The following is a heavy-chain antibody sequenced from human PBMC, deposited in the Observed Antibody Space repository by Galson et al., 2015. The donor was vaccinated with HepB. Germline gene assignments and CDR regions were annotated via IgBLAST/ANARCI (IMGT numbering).Heavy chain of an antibody. CDR1: GFTFSGSA. J-gene: IGHJ4*02. D-gene: IGHD3-22*01. V-gene: IGHV3-73*01. Sequence: SLRLSCAASGFTFSGSAMHWVRQASGKGLEWVGRIRSKANSYATAYAASVKGRFTISRDDSKNTAYLQMNSLETEDTAVYYCTSGDYYDSSGSNYWGQGTLVTVSS. CDR3: TSGDYYDSSGSNY. CDR2: IRSKANSYAT.